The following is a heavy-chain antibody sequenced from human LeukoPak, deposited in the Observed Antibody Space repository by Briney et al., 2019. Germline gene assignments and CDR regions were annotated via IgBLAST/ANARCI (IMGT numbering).Heavy chain of an antibody. Sequence: GGSLRLSCAASGFAFSSYGMHWVRQAPGKGLVWVAFIRFDGSNKYYVDSVKGRFTISRDNSKNTLYLQMNSLRAEDTAVYYCAKDLAVRYMDVWGKGTTVTVSS. D-gene: IGHD6-19*01. CDR2: IRFDGSNK. V-gene: IGHV3-30*02. CDR1: GFAFSSYG. J-gene: IGHJ6*03. CDR3: AKDLAVRYMDV.